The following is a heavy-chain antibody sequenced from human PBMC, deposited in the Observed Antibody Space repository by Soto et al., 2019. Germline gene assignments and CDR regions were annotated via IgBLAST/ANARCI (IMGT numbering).Heavy chain of an antibody. D-gene: IGHD6-13*01. V-gene: IGHV4-39*01. J-gene: IGHJ5*02. Sequence: SENLSLTCTVSGGSISSSSYYWGWIRQPPGKGLEWIGSIYYSVSTYYNPSLKSRVTISVHTSKNQFSLKLSSLTAADTAVYYCARHPIDIRYRSSWYYGNWFDPWGQGTMVTVSS. CDR1: GGSISSSSYY. CDR2: IYYSVST. CDR3: ARHPIDIRYRSSWYYGNWFDP.